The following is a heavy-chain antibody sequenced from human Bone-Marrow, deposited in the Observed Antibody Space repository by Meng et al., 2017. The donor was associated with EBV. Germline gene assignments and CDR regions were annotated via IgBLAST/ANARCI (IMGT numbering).Heavy chain of an antibody. CDR3: ARESGRGYSSDY. CDR2: FLPILGAP. J-gene: IGHJ4*02. D-gene: IGHD5-18*01. Sequence: QVQVVQSGAEVKKPGSSVKVSCRASGGNFRRSVISWRRQAPGQGLEWMGGFLPILGAPNYAQKFRDRVTITADESTSTSYMELSSLTSDDTAVYYCARESGRGYSSDYWGQGTLVTVSS. CDR1: GGNFRRSV. V-gene: IGHV1-69*01.